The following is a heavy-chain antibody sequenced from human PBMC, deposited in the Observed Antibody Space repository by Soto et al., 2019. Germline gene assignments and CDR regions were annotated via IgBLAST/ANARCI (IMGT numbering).Heavy chain of an antibody. CDR2: ISGSGSTI. J-gene: IGHJ4*02. V-gene: IGHV3-23*01. CDR3: AKVFYYYDSSGYYYFDY. D-gene: IGHD3-22*01. Sequence: XGSLRLSCAASGFTFSSYAVSWVRQAPGKGPEWISSISGSGSTIYYADSVKGRFTISRDNSKNTLYLQMSSLRAEDTAVYYCAKVFYYYDSSGYYYFDYWGQGTLVTVSS. CDR1: GFTFSSYA.